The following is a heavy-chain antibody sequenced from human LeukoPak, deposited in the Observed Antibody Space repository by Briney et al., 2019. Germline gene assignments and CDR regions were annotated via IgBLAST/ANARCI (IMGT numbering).Heavy chain of an antibody. Sequence: GGSLRLSCAASGFTFSSYAMSWVRQAPGKGPEWVSAISGSGGSTYYADSVKGRFTISRDNSKNTLYLQMNSLRAEDTAVYYCANLNYYDSSMEDWGQGTLVTVSS. CDR3: ANLNYYDSSMED. D-gene: IGHD3-22*01. CDR2: ISGSGGST. CDR1: GFTFSSYA. J-gene: IGHJ4*02. V-gene: IGHV3-23*01.